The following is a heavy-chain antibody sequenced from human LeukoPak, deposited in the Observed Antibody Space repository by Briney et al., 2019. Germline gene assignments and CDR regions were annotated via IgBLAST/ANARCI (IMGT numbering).Heavy chain of an antibody. V-gene: IGHV5-51*01. J-gene: IGHJ4*02. Sequence: GESLNISCKGSGYRFTSSWIGWVRQMPGKGLEWMGIIYPGDSDTRYSPSFQGQVTISADKSISTAYLQWSSLKASDTAMYYCARQSYDILTGYSEGAFDYWGQGTLVTVSS. D-gene: IGHD3-9*01. CDR3: ARQSYDILTGYSEGAFDY. CDR2: IYPGDSDT. CDR1: GYRFTSSW.